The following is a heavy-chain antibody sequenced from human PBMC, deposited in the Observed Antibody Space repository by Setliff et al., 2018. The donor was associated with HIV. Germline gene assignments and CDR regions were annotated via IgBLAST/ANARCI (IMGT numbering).Heavy chain of an antibody. CDR1: GYTFTSYF. V-gene: IGHV1-46*01. CDR2: IDPNGGAT. D-gene: IGHD2-2*01. CDR3: ARAGGGATDQAFDI. J-gene: IGHJ3*02. Sequence: SVKVSCKAFGYTFTSYFLHWVRQAPGQGLERLGIIDPNGGATNNAQKLQGRLTVTTDTSTGTLYMELSNLRSDDSAVYYCARAGGGATDQAFDIWGQGTMVTVSS.